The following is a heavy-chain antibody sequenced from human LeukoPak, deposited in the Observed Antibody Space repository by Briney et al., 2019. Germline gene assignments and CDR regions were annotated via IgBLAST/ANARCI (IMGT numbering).Heavy chain of an antibody. D-gene: IGHD3-9*01. V-gene: IGHV4-59*01. CDR1: GGSISSYY. CDR3: ARPLTGYSYFDY. Sequence: SETLSLTCTVSGGSISSYYWSWIRQPPGKGLEWIGYIYHTGSTNYNPSLKSRVTISLDTSKNQFSLKLSSVTAADTAVYYCARPLTGYSYFDYWGQGTLVTVSS. J-gene: IGHJ4*02. CDR2: IYHTGST.